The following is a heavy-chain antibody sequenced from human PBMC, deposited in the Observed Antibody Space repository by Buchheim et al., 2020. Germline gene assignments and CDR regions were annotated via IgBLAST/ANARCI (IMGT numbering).Heavy chain of an antibody. J-gene: IGHJ4*02. CDR3: AKDPYSSTWYTGWDY. CDR2: ISGSGGGT. D-gene: IGHD6-13*01. V-gene: IGHV3-23*01. CDR1: GFTFSSYA. Sequence: EVQLLESGGGLVQPGGSLRLSCAASGFTFSSYAMSWVRQGPGKGLEWVSGISGSGGGTYYADSVKGRFTISRDNSKNPLYLQMNSLRAEDTAVYYCAKDPYSSTWYTGWDYWGQGTL.